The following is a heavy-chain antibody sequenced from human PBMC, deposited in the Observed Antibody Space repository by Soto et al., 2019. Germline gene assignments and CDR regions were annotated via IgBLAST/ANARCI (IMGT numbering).Heavy chain of an antibody. D-gene: IGHD6-13*01. J-gene: IGHJ1*01. Sequence: GGSLRLSCTASGFTFGDYAMSWFRQAPGKGLEWVGFIRSKAYGGTTEYAASVKGRFTISRDDSKSIAYLQMNSLKTEDTAVYYCTRDHPWTGIAAAGLPGEYFQHWGQGTLVTVSS. CDR1: GFTFGDYA. V-gene: IGHV3-49*03. CDR3: TRDHPWTGIAAAGLPGEYFQH. CDR2: IRSKAYGGTT.